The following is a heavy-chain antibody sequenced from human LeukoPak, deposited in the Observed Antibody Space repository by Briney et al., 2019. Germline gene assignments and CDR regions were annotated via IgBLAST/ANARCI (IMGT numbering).Heavy chain of an antibody. Sequence: SETLSLTCAVYGGSFSGYYWSWIRQPPGEGLEWIGEINHSGSTNYNPSLKSRVTISVDTSKNQFSLKLSSVTAADTAVYYCARSASRMVVTSTHFDYWGQGTLVTVSS. CDR2: INHSGST. D-gene: IGHD4-23*01. V-gene: IGHV4-34*01. CDR3: ARSASRMVVTSTHFDY. J-gene: IGHJ4*02. CDR1: GGSFSGYY.